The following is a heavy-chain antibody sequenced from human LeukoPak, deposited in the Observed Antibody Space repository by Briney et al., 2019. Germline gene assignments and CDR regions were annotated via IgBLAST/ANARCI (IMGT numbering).Heavy chain of an antibody. V-gene: IGHV3-7*04. D-gene: IGHD2-21*02. CDR1: GFTFSSYW. CDR2: IRQDGNDI. CDR3: ARYSGDSAIGY. Sequence: PGESLRLSCAASGFTFSSYWMSWVRQAPGKGLEWVANIRQDGNDIKYVDSVKGRFTISRDNAKNSLYLQMNSLRAEDTAVYYCARYSGDSAIGYWGQGTLVTVSS. J-gene: IGHJ4*02.